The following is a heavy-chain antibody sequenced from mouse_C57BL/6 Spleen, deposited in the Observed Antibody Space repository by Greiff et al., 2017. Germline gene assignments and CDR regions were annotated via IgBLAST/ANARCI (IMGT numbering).Heavy chain of an antibody. CDR1: GYTFTSYW. CDR3: ADGCYGYYAMDY. CDR2: IHPNSGST. J-gene: IGHJ4*01. D-gene: IGHD2-3*01. Sequence: QVQLQQPGAELVKPGASVKLSCKASGYTFTSYWMHWVKQRPGQGLEWIGMIHPNSGSTNYNEKFKSKATLTVDKSYSTAYMQLSSLTAEYSAVXDYADGCYGYYAMDYWGQGTSVTVSS. V-gene: IGHV1-64*01.